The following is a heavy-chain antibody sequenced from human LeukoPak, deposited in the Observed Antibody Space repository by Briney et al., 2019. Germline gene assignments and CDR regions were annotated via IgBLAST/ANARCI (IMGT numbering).Heavy chain of an antibody. J-gene: IGHJ4*02. CDR1: GFTFSGSA. CDR2: IRSKANSYAT. D-gene: IGHD3-3*01. Sequence: GGSLRLSCAASGFTFSGSAMHWVRQASGKGLEWVGRIRSKANSYATAYAASVKGRFTISRDDLKNTAYLQMNSLKTEDTAVYYCTRQDYDFWSGGNDYWGQGTLVTVSS. V-gene: IGHV3-73*01. CDR3: TRQDYDFWSGGNDY.